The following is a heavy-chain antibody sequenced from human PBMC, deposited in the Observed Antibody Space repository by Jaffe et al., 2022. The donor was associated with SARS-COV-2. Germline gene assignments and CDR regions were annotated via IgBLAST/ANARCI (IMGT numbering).Heavy chain of an antibody. CDR3: AKEGASGAWGYNWFDP. V-gene: IGHV4-61*02. D-gene: IGHD6-19*01. J-gene: IGHJ5*02. Sequence: QVQLQESGPGLVKPSQTLSLTCTVSGGSLSSGNYYWNWIRQPAGEGLEWIGRISTSGDHNYNPSLRSRVTISVDTSNNQFSLKLSSVTAADTAVYYCAKEGASGAWGYNWFDPWGQGTLVTVSS. CDR1: GGSLSSGNYY. CDR2: ISTSGDH.